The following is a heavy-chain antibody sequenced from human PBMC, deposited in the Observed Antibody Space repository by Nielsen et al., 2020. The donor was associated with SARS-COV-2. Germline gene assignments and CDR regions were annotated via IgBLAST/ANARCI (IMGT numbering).Heavy chain of an antibody. Sequence: GESLKISCAASGFTFSSYSMNWVRQAPGKGLEWVSVIYSGGSTYYADSVKGRFTISRHNSKNTLYLQMNSLRAEDTAVYYCARGDTYYYYGMDVWGQGTTVTVSS. V-gene: IGHV3-53*04. CDR2: IYSGGST. CDR1: GFTFSSYS. CDR3: ARGDTYYYYGMDV. J-gene: IGHJ6*02. D-gene: IGHD2-21*01.